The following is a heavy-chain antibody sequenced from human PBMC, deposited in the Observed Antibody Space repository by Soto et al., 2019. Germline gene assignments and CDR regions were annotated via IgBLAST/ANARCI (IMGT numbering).Heavy chain of an antibody. CDR1: GGSISSYY. V-gene: IGHV4-59*01. J-gene: IGHJ5*02. D-gene: IGHD3-10*01. CDR3: ARDDRVRGVTRGFDP. CDR2: IYYSGST. Sequence: PSETLSLTCTVSGGSISSYYWSWIRRPPGKGLEWIGYIYYSGSTNYNPSLKSRVTISVDTSKNQFSLKLSSVTAADTAVYYCARDDRVRGVTRGFDPWGQGTLVTVSS.